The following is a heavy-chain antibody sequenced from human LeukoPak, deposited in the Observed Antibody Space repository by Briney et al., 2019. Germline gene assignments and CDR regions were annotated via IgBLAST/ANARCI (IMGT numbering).Heavy chain of an antibody. Sequence: ASVKDSCKASGYIFTGYGIGWVRQAPGQGLEWMGWINAYNGYTDYAQKLQGRVTMTTDTSTSTAYMELRSLRSDDTAVYYCARCDSSGYWYGMDVWGQGTTVTVS. CDR1: GYIFTGYG. D-gene: IGHD3-22*01. V-gene: IGHV1-18*01. CDR3: ARCDSSGYWYGMDV. CDR2: INAYNGYT. J-gene: IGHJ6*02.